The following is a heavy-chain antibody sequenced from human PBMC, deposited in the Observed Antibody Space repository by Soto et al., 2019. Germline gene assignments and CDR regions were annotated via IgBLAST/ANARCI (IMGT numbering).Heavy chain of an antibody. CDR2: ITYDGSNK. D-gene: IGHD3-16*02. J-gene: IGHJ3*02. CDR1: GFDFSSYA. Sequence: QVQLVESGGGVVQPGESLRLSCAASGFDFSSYAMHWVRQPPGKGLEWVAGITYDGSNKYYADSVKGRFTISRDSSKSTLFGQLSSLRLEDTAMYYCARVWRLEGIAGSYRGFQIWGQGTVVTVSS. CDR3: ARVWRLEGIAGSYRGFQI. V-gene: IGHV3-30-3*01.